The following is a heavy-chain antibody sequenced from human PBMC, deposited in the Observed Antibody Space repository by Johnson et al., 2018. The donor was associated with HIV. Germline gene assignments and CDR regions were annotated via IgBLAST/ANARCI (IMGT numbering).Heavy chain of an antibody. CDR1: GFTFSDNY. J-gene: IGHJ3*02. CDR3: AREGEYCTGGSCYNAFDI. Sequence: VQLVESGGGLVQPGGSLRLSRAASGFTFSDNYISWIRQAPGKGLEWVSVIYSGGSTYYADSLMGRFTISRDNAKKSLYLQINSLRAEDTALYYCAREGEYCTGGSCYNAFDIWGQGTMVTVSS. V-gene: IGHV3-66*01. CDR2: IYSGGST. D-gene: IGHD2-15*01.